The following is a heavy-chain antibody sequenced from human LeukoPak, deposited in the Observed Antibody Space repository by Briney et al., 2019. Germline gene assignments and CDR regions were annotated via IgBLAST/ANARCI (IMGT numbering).Heavy chain of an antibody. CDR3: ARDLGRYYDFWSGSRTWFDP. J-gene: IGHJ5*02. D-gene: IGHD3-3*01. CDR1: GYSISSGYY. Sequence: SETLSLTCTVSGYSISSGYYWGWIRQPPGKGLEWIGSIYHSGSTYYNPSLKSRVTISVDTSKNQFSLKLSSVTAADTAVYYCARDLGRYYDFWSGSRTWFDPWGQGTLVTVSS. CDR2: IYHSGST. V-gene: IGHV4-38-2*02.